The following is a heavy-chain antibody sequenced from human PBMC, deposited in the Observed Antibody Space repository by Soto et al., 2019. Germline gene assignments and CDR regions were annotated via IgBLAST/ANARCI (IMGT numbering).Heavy chain of an antibody. J-gene: IGHJ3*02. CDR3: AREKEPTTVTSYPDDAFDI. CDR2: INPSGGST. D-gene: IGHD4-4*01. V-gene: IGHV1-46*01. Sequence: GASVKVSCKASGYTFTSYYMHWVRQAPGQGLEWMGIINPSGGSTSYAQKFQGRVTMTRDTSTSTVYMELSSLRSEDTAVYYCAREKEPTTVTSYPDDAFDIWGQGTMVTVSS. CDR1: GYTFTSYY.